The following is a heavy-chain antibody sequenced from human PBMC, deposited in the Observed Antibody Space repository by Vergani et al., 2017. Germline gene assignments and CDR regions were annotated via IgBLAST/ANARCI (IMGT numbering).Heavy chain of an antibody. CDR1: GGTFRSYT. D-gene: IGHD1-26*01. Sequence: QVQLVHSGAEVKKPGSSVKVSCKASGGTFRSYTISWVRQAPGQGLEWMGRIIPILGIANYAQKFQGRVKITADNSPSTAYMELRSLSSEDTAVYYCAREVRADSGSYSHGGMDVWGQGTTVTVSS. V-gene: IGHV1-69*04. J-gene: IGHJ6*02. CDR2: IIPILGIA. CDR3: AREVRADSGSYSHGGMDV.